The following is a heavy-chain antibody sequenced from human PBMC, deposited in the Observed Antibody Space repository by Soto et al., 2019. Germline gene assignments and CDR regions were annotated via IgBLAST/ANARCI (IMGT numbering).Heavy chain of an antibody. CDR1: GFTFSSYA. D-gene: IGHD2-15*01. V-gene: IGHV3-30-3*01. CDR3: ARAECDGGSCYTLVGLRYGMDV. CDR2: ISYDGNNK. J-gene: IGHJ6*02. Sequence: QVQLVESGGGVVQPGRSLRLSCAASGFTFSSYAMYWVRQAPGKGLEWVAVISYDGNNKYYADSVKGRFTISRDNSKXTXXXQXXSLRAEDTAVYYCARAECDGGSCYTLVGLRYGMDVWGQGTTVTVSS.